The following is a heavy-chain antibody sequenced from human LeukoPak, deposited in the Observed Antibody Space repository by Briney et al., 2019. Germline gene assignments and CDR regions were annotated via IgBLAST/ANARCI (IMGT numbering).Heavy chain of an antibody. J-gene: IGHJ4*02. CDR3: ARAHCSSSNCYMGHFDY. V-gene: IGHV3-30*01. CDR1: GFTFSSYA. D-gene: IGHD2-2*02. Sequence: GRSLRLSCAASGFTFSSYAMHWVRQAPGKGLEWVAVISYDGSNKYYADSVKGRFTISRDNQKNTLYMQMNRLRAEDTAVYYCARAHCSSSNCYMGHFDYWGQGTLVTVSS. CDR2: ISYDGSNK.